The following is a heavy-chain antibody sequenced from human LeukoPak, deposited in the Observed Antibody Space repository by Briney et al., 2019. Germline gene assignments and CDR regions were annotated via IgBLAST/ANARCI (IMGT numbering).Heavy chain of an antibody. CDR1: GYSFTSYW. CDR2: IYPGDSDT. CDR3: ASNSGYDYYYYYMDV. Sequence: GESLKISCKGSGYSFTSYWIGWVRQMPGKGLEWMGIIYPGDSDTRYGPSFQGQVTISADKSISTAYLQWSSLKASDTAMYYCASNSGYDYYYYYMDVWGKGTTVTVSS. J-gene: IGHJ6*03. D-gene: IGHD5-12*01. V-gene: IGHV5-51*01.